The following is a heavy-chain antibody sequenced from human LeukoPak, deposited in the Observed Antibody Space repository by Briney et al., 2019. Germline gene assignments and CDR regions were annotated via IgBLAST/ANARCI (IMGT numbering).Heavy chain of an antibody. D-gene: IGHD3-22*01. CDR3: AKDIASYYNDNRGGY. V-gene: IGHV3-53*01. CDR2: IYSDGST. Sequence: GGSLRLSCAASGFTVSSNYMSWVRQAPGKGLEWVSVIYSDGSTYFADSVKGRFTFSRHNSKNTLYLQMNSLRAEDTAVYYCAKDIASYYNDNRGGYWGQGTLVTVSS. J-gene: IGHJ4*02. CDR1: GFTVSSNY.